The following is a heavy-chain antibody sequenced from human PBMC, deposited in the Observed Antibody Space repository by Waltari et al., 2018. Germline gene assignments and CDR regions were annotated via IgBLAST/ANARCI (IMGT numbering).Heavy chain of an antibody. D-gene: IGHD2-15*01. CDR1: GGSLSGYY. J-gene: IGHJ6*02. V-gene: IGHV4-34*02. Sequence: QVQLQQWGAGLLQSSETLSLTCAVYGGSLSGYYWGWGRQPPGKGLEWIGAINHAGYTNHNPSLRSRVTMSADTSKSQFSLKLNSVTAADTAVYYCVRLEDCTGPGGHCYSGDPFALDVWGQGTTVTVSS. CDR3: VRLEDCTGPGGHCYSGDPFALDV. CDR2: INHAGYT.